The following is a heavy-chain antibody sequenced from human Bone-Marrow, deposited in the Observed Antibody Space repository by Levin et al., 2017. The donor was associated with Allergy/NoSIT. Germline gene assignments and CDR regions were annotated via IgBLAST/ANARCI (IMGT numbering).Heavy chain of an antibody. J-gene: IGHJ4*02. D-gene: IGHD5-12*01. CDR2: MNPNSGNT. Sequence: GESLKISCKASGYTFTSYDINWVRQATGQGLEWMGWMNPNSGNTGYAQKFQGRVTMTRNTSISTAYMELSSLRSEDTAVYYCARGPILHDNIVATEEFDYWGQGTLVTVSS. V-gene: IGHV1-8*01. CDR3: ARGPILHDNIVATEEFDY. CDR1: GYTFTSYD.